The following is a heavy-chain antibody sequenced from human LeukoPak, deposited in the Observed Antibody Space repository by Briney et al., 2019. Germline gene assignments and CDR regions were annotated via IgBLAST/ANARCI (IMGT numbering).Heavy chain of an antibody. CDR1: GFSFSSYE. V-gene: IGHV3-48*03. J-gene: IGHJ4*02. CDR3: TRRAPSHDFDS. CDR2: ISSSGSTV. Sequence: PGGSLRLSCAASGFSFSSYEMNWVRQAPGKGLEWVSYISSSGSTVYYADSVKGRFTISTDNAKNSLFLQMNSLRPEDTAVYYCTRRAPSHDFDSWGQGTLVTVSS.